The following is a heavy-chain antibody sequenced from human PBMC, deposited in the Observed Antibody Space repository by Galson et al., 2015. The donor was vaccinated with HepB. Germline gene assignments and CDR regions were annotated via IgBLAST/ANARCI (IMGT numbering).Heavy chain of an antibody. CDR3: ARVLGGAGDILDTVNWYLNRFDP. J-gene: IGHJ5*02. CDR2: TIPIFATS. CDR1: GGTFSSYA. Sequence: SVKVSCKASGGTFSSYAISWVRQAPGQGLEWMGGTIPIFATSNYAQKFQGRVTITADESTSTSYMELSSLRSEDTAVYYYARVLGGAGDILDTVNWYLNRFDPGGQGTVVTGSS. D-gene: IGHD1-20*01. V-gene: IGHV1-69*13.